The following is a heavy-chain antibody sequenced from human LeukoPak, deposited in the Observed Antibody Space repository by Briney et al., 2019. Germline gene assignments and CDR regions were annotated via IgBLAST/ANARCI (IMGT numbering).Heavy chain of an antibody. CDR3: AKDRYYYGSGSYSES. V-gene: IGHV3-23*01. D-gene: IGHD3-10*01. Sequence: GGSLRLSCAASGFTLSSYAMSWVRQAPGKGLEWVSAISGSGGSTYYADSVKGRFTISRDNSKNTLYLQMNSLRAEDTAVYYCAKDRYYYGSGSYSESWGQGTLVTVSS. J-gene: IGHJ4*02. CDR1: GFTLSSYA. CDR2: ISGSGGST.